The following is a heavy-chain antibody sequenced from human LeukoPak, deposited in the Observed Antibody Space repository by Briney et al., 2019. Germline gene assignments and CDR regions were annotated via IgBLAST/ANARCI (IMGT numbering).Heavy chain of an antibody. Sequence: ASVKVSCKASGYTFTSYGISWVRQAPGQGLEWMGWISAYNGNTNYAQKLQGRVTMTTDASTSTAYMELRSLRSDDTAVYYCARDLARRIVGATPAYWGQGTLVAVSS. D-gene: IGHD1-26*01. CDR1: GYTFTSYG. CDR2: ISAYNGNT. CDR3: ARDLARRIVGATPAY. J-gene: IGHJ4*02. V-gene: IGHV1-18*01.